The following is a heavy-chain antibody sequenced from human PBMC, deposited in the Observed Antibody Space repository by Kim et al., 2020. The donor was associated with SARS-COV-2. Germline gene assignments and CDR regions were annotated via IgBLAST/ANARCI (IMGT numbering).Heavy chain of an antibody. CDR2: ISSSSTYI. V-gene: IGHV3-21*01. CDR3: ARDRHGDYVWVYFDY. J-gene: IGHJ4*02. Sequence: GGSLRLSCAASGFTLSSHTMNWVRQAPGKGLEWVSSISSSSTYIYYADSVKGRFTISRDNAKNSLYLQMNSLRAEDTAVYYCARDRHGDYVWVYFDYWGQGTLVTVSS. D-gene: IGHD4-17*01. CDR1: GFTLSSHT.